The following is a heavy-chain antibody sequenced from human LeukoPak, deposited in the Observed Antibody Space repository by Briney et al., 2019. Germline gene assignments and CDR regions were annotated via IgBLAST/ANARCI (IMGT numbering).Heavy chain of an antibody. D-gene: IGHD3-9*01. CDR3: ARLPTGYPNWFDL. Sequence: SETLSLTCYVSGVSISSSSSYNWGWIRQPPGKRLEWIATVHYSGSTYYNPSLQSRVTISVDTSRNQFSLNLSSVTAAGTAVYYCARLPTGYPNWFDLWGQGTLVTVSS. J-gene: IGHJ5*02. V-gene: IGHV4-39*01. CDR2: VHYSGST. CDR1: GVSISSSSSYN.